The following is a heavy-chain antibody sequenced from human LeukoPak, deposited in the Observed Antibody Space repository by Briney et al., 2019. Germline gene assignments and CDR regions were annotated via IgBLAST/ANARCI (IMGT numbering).Heavy chain of an antibody. V-gene: IGHV3-21*01. J-gene: IGHJ6*03. CDR1: GFTFSSYS. CDR3: ARVRSGSHWRGKYYYYHYMDV. CDR2: ISTSSSYI. Sequence: GGSLRLSCAAYGFTFSSYSMNWVRQAPGKGLEWVSFISTSSSYIYYADSVKGRFTISRDNAKNSLYLEMNSLRAEDTAVYYCARVRSGSHWRGKYYYYHYMDVWGKGTTVTVSS. D-gene: IGHD1-26*01.